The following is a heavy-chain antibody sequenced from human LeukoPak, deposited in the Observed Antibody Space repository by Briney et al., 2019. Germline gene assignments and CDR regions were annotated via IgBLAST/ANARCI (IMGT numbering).Heavy chain of an antibody. CDR1: GFTFDDYA. J-gene: IGHJ4*02. CDR3: AKSTTGINWNYSFDY. V-gene: IGHV3-43D*04. Sequence: GSLLLSCAASGFTFDDYAIHWVRQAPGKGLEWVSLISWDGGSTYYADSVKGRFTISRDNSKNSLYLQMNSLRAEDTALYYCAKSTTGINWNYSFDYWGQGTLVTVSS. D-gene: IGHD1-7*01. CDR2: ISWDGGST.